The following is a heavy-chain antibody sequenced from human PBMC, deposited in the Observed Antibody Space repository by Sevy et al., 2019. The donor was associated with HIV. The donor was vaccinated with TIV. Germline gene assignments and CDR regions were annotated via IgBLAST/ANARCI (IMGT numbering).Heavy chain of an antibody. V-gene: IGHV3-66*01. Sequence: GGSLRLSCAASGFTVSSDYMTWVRQAPGKGLEWVSVIYSGGTTYYGDSVKGRFPISRDNSKNTVYLQMNSLRAEDTAVYYCARESSSTWQAGYYGMAVWGQGTTVTVSS. CDR2: IYSGGTT. D-gene: IGHD6-13*01. CDR3: ARESSSTWQAGYYGMAV. CDR1: GFTVSSDY. J-gene: IGHJ6*02.